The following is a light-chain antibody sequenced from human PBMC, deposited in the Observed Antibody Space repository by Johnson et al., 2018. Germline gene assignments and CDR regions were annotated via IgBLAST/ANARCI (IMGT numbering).Light chain of an antibody. CDR2: ENN. CDR1: SSNIGNNY. CDR3: GTWDSSLSAGNV. J-gene: IGLJ1*01. Sequence: QSVLTQPPSVSAAPGQKVTISCSGSSSNIGNNYVSWYKQLPGTAPKLLIYENNKRPSGIPDRFSGSTSGTSATLGITGLQTGDEADYYRGTWDSSLSAGNVFGTGTKVTVL. V-gene: IGLV1-51*02.